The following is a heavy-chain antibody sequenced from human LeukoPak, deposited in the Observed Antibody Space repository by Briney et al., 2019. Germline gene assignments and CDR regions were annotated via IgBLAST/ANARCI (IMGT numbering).Heavy chain of an antibody. CDR2: MNTNTGNP. V-gene: IGHV7-4-1*02. CDR1: GYTFTSYA. CDR3: ARVVSAAAGTKNWFDP. J-gene: IGHJ5*02. D-gene: IGHD6-13*01. Sequence: GASVKVSCKASGYTFTSYAMNWVRQAPGQGLEWMGWMNTNTGNPTYAQGFTGRFVFSLDTSVSTAYLQISSLKAEDTAVYYCARVVSAAAGTKNWFDPWGQGTLVTVSS.